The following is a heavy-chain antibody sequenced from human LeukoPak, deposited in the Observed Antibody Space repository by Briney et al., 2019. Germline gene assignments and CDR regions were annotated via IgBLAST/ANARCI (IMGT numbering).Heavy chain of an antibody. D-gene: IGHD3-9*01. CDR3: ARAPYYDILTGWGPAFDY. Sequence: SVTLSLTCTVSGGSISSSSYYWGWIRQPPGKGLEWIGGIYYSGSTNYNPSLKSRVTISVDTSKNQFSLKLNSVTAADTAVYYCARAPYYDILTGWGPAFDYWGQGTLVTVSS. CDR2: IYYSGST. J-gene: IGHJ4*02. CDR1: GGSISSSSYY. V-gene: IGHV4-39*07.